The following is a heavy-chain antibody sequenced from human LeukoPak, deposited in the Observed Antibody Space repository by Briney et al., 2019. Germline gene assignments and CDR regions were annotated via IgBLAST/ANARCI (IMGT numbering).Heavy chain of an antibody. Sequence: GGSLRLSCAASGFTFSSYSMNWVRQAPGKGLEWVSSISSSSSYIYYADSVKGRFTISRDNAKNSLYLQMNSLRAEDTAVYYCARVITVTEAFDIWGQGTMVTVSS. CDR3: ARVITVTEAFDI. D-gene: IGHD4-11*01. J-gene: IGHJ3*02. V-gene: IGHV3-21*01. CDR2: ISSSSSYI. CDR1: GFTFSSYS.